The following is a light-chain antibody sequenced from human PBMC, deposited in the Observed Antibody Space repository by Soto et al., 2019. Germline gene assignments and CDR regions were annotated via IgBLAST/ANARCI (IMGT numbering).Light chain of an antibody. CDR3: QQSYSTPIT. Sequence: EIVLTQSPGTLSLSPGERATLSCRASQTVSSTYLAWYQQKPGQAPRLLIYGASSRATGIPDRFSGTVSGTDFTLTISRLEPEDFATYYCQQSYSTPITFGQGTRLEI. CDR1: QTVSSTY. V-gene: IGKV3-20*01. J-gene: IGKJ5*01. CDR2: GAS.